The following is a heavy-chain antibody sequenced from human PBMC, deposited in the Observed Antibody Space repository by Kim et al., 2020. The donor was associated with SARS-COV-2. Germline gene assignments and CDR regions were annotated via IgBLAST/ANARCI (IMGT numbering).Heavy chain of an antibody. J-gene: IGHJ5*02. V-gene: IGHV1-69*01. D-gene: IGHD3-10*01. Sequence: QGRVTITADESTSTAYMELSSLRSEDTAVYYCARDRGSLSGSYYARWFDPWGQGTLVTVSS. CDR3: ARDRGSLSGSYYARWFDP.